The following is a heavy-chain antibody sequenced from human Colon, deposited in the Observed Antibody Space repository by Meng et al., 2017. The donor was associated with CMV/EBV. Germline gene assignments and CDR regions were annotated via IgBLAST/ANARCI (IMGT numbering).Heavy chain of an antibody. CDR1: RFPFNNFA. V-gene: IGHV3-23*01. CDR3: AKARSTTISAAFNY. J-gene: IGHJ4*02. CDR2: ITGSADNT. Sequence: SRFPFNNFAMNWVRQAPGKGLEWVSGITGSADNTYYADSVKGRFTISRDDSNSTLYLQMNSLKAEDTAVYSCAKARSTTISAAFNYWGQGTLVTVSS. D-gene: IGHD6-13*01.